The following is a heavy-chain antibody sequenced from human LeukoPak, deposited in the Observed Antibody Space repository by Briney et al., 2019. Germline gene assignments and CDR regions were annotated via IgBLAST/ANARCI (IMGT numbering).Heavy chain of an antibody. CDR3: ARHLVAVPGFDH. J-gene: IGHJ4*02. D-gene: IGHD6-19*01. V-gene: IGHV4-4*07. Sequence: SETLSLTCTVSGGSISNYYWNCIRQPAGKGLEWIGRIYTSGSTNYNPSLKSRVTTSVDTSKNQIYMKLTSATAADTAVYYCARHLVAVPGFDHWGQGTLVTVSS. CDR1: GGSISNYY. CDR2: IYTSGST.